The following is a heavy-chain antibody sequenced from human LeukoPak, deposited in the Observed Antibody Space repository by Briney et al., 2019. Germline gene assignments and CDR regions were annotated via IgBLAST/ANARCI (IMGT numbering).Heavy chain of an antibody. D-gene: IGHD1-26*01. Sequence: SETLSLTCTVSGGSISSSSYYWGWIRQPPGKGLEWIGSIYYSGSTNYNPSLKSRVTISVDTSKNQFSLKLSSVTAADTAVYYCAGSAGWELLFDYWGQGTLVTVSS. V-gene: IGHV4-39*07. CDR2: IYYSGST. CDR1: GGSISSSSYY. J-gene: IGHJ4*02. CDR3: AGSAGWELLFDY.